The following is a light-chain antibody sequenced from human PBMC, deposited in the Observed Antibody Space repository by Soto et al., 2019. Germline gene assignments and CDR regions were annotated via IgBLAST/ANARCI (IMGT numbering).Light chain of an antibody. V-gene: IGKV3-20*01. CDR1: QSISSNY. CDR2: GAS. J-gene: IGKJ3*01. CDR3: QQYGVSFT. Sequence: EIVLTQSPGTLSLSPGERATLSFRASQSISSNYLAWYQQRPGQPPRLLIYGASSGATGIPDRFSGSGSGTDFTLTISGLEPEDFAVYYCQQYGVSFTGGPGTKVDIK.